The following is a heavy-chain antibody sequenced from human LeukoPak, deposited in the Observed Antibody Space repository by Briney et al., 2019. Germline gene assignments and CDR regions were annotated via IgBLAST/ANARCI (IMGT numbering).Heavy chain of an antibody. CDR1: GGSISSGGYY. CDR3: ERTSSRQMEVDY. J-gene: IGHJ4*02. D-gene: IGHD5-24*01. Sequence: SETLSLTCTVSGGSISSGGYYWSWIRQHPGKGQEWFGYINYSGSTYYNPSLKSGVTISVDTSKNQFSLNLSSVTAADEGEYYCERTSSRQMEVDYWGQGTLVTVSS. V-gene: IGHV4-31*03. CDR2: INYSGST.